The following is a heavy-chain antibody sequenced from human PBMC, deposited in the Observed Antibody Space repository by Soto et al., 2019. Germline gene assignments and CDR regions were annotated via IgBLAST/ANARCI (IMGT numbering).Heavy chain of an antibody. J-gene: IGHJ5*02. D-gene: IGHD6-19*01. V-gene: IGHV3-23*01. CDR3: AKDRAHTGVLYGAVAGPRWFDP. CDR2: ISGSGGST. Sequence: PGGSLRLSCAASGFTFSSYAMSWVRQAPGKGLEWVSAISGSGGSTYYADSVKGRFTISRDNSKNTLYLQMNSLRAEDTAVYYCAKDRAHTGVLYGAVAGPRWFDPWGQGTLVTVSS. CDR1: GFTFSSYA.